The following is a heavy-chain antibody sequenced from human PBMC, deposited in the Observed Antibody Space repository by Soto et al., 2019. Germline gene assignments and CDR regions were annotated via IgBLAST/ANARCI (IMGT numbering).Heavy chain of an antibody. Sequence: PSETLSLTCSVSGGSINSYWWSWIRQPAGKGLEWIGRVYSSGTTDYNPSLNSRATLSVETSKNQFSLKLGSVTAADTAVYYCARDIGSYAYGEGYWGQGIQVTVSS. CDR3: ARDIGSYAYGEGY. J-gene: IGHJ4*02. D-gene: IGHD3-10*01. CDR2: VYSSGTT. CDR1: GGSINSYW. V-gene: IGHV4-4*07.